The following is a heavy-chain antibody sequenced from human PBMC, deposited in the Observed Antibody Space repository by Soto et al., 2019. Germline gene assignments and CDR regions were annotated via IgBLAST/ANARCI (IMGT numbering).Heavy chain of an antibody. D-gene: IGHD6-19*01. CDR1: GYTLTELS. J-gene: IGHJ4*02. V-gene: IGHV1-24*01. CDR3: ATDNPWQWLGRAFDY. Sequence: GASVKVSCKVSGYTLTELSMHWVRQAPGKGLEWMGGFDPEDGETIYAQKFQGRVAMTEDTSTDTAYMELSSLRSEDTAVYYCATDNPWQWLGRAFDYWGQGTLVTVSS. CDR2: FDPEDGET.